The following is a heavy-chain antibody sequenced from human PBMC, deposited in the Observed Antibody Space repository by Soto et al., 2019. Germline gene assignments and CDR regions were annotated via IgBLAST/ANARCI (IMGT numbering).Heavy chain of an antibody. V-gene: IGHV2-5*02. J-gene: IGHJ5*02. Sequence: QITLKESGPTLVRPTQTLTLTCTFSGFSLSTGGVGVGWIRQPPGKALEWLALFYWDDDKRYSPSLESRLTSTKDTSKNQVVVTMTNMDPVDTATYYCAHRGQRSILTDFSDPWFDPWGQGTLVSVSS. CDR3: AHRGQRSILTDFSDPWFDP. CDR2: FYWDDDK. CDR1: GFSLSTGGVG. D-gene: IGHD3-9*01.